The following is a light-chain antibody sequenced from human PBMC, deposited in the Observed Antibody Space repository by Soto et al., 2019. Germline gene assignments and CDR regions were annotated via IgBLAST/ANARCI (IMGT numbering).Light chain of an antibody. CDR2: EVS. CDR3: LQTKQLPLT. CDR1: QSLLHSDXXTY. J-gene: IGKJ1*01. V-gene: IGKV2D-29*01. Sequence: EIVLTQTPLSLSVTPGQSASISCKSSQSLLHSDXXTYLYWYLQRPGQPPQLLMYEVSNRFSGVPDRFSGSESGTDSTLEISRAEAEDVGLYSCLQTKQLPLTFGHGTKVEVK.